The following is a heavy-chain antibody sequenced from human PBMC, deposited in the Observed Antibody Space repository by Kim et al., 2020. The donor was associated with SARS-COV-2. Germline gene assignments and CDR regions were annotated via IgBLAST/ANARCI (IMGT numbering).Heavy chain of an antibody. V-gene: IGHV3-7*03. CDR2: GSEE. J-gene: IGHJ6*02. Sequence: GSEENYVDSVTGRFTISRDDAKDSLYLQLNSLTADDTAVYYCGRNGGMDVWGQGTTVTVSS. CDR3: GRNGGMDV.